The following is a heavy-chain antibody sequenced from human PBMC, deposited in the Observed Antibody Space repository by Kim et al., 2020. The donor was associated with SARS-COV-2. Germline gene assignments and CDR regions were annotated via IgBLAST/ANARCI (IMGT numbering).Heavy chain of an antibody. D-gene: IGHD3-10*01. J-gene: IGHJ4*02. Sequence: STIYYADSVKGPFTISRDNAKNSLYLQMNSLRAEDTAVYYCASLRPGLDYWGQGTLVTVSS. CDR2: STI. CDR3: ASLRPGLDY. V-gene: IGHV3-48*03.